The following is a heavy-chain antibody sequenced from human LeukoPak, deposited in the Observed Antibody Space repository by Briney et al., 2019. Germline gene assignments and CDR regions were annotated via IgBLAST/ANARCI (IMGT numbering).Heavy chain of an antibody. Sequence: GGSLRLSCAVSGFTFTSYWMSWVRQAPGKGLEWVANINEDGSYKFHADSVKGRLTISRDNAKNSLYLQMNSLRADDTAVYYCARDATRGGDNDYWSRGTRVIVSS. CDR3: ARDATRGGDNDY. J-gene: IGHJ4*02. CDR1: GFTFTSYW. CDR2: INEDGSYK. V-gene: IGHV3-7*01. D-gene: IGHD2-21*02.